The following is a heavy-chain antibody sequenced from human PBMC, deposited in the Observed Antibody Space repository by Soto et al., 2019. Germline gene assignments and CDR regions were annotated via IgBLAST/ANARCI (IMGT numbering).Heavy chain of an antibody. CDR1: GGSISSGDYY. Sequence: TLSLTCTVSGGSISSGDYYWSWIRQPPGKGLEWIGYIYYSGSTYYNPSLKSRVTISVDTSKNQFSLKLSSVTAADTAVYYCARRHQRDYGDFSYFDYWGKGTLVTV. D-gene: IGHD4-17*01. CDR3: ARRHQRDYGDFSYFDY. CDR2: IYYSGST. J-gene: IGHJ4*02. V-gene: IGHV4-30-4*01.